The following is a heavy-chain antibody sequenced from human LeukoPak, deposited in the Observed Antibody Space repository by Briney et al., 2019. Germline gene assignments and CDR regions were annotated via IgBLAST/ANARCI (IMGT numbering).Heavy chain of an antibody. Sequence: PGGSLTLSCAGSGFTFDDFAMHWVRQAPGKGLEWVSLISGDGDATYYADSVKGRFTISRDNNKNSLSLQMNNLTTEDTAFYYCAKGMGYSSGSFDYCGRGILVTVSS. V-gene: IGHV3-43*02. J-gene: IGHJ4*02. CDR1: GFTFDDFA. D-gene: IGHD6-19*01. CDR3: AKGMGYSSGSFDY. CDR2: ISGDGDAT.